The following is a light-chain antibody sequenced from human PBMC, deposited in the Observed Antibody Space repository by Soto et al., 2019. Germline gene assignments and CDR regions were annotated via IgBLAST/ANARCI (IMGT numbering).Light chain of an antibody. CDR1: SNDVGGYNY. Sequence: QSALTQPPSASGSPGQSVAISCTGTSNDVGGYNYVSWYQLHPGKAPKLMIYEVNLRPSGVPDRFSGSKSGNTASLTVSGLRAEDEADYYCSSYAGSNNYVFGTGTKLTVL. CDR2: EVN. V-gene: IGLV2-8*01. J-gene: IGLJ1*01. CDR3: SSYAGSNNYV.